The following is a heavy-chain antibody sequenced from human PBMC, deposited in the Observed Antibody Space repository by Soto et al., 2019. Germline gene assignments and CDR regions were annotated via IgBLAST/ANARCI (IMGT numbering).Heavy chain of an antibody. J-gene: IGHJ4*02. V-gene: IGHV3-21*01. CDR1: GFTFSSYS. Sequence: GGSLRLSCAASGFTFSSYSMNWVRQAPGKGLEWVSSISSSSSYIYYGDSVKGRFTISRDNAKNSLYLQMNSLRAEDTAVYYCARDSELRYFDWEYYFDYWGQGNLVTVSS. CDR3: ARDSELRYFDWEYYFDY. D-gene: IGHD3-9*01. CDR2: ISSSSSYI.